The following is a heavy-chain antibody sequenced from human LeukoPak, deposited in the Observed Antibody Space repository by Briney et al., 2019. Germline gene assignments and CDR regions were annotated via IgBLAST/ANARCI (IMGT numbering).Heavy chain of an antibody. J-gene: IGHJ4*02. V-gene: IGHV3-30*02. CDR2: IRYDGSNK. Sequence: GGSLRLSCAASGFTFSSYGMHWVRQAPGKGLEWVAFIRYDGSNKYYADSVKGRFTISRDNPKNLLFLQINSLRVEDTAVYYCARETPRRGETRDGYRWGQGTLVTVSS. CDR3: ARETPRRGETRDGYR. CDR1: GFTFSSYG. D-gene: IGHD5-24*01.